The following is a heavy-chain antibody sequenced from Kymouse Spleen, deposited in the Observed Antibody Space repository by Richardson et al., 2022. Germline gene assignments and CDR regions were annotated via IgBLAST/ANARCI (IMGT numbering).Heavy chain of an antibody. CDR2: INHSGST. CDR3: ARELNWNLYFDY. J-gene: IGHJ4*02. Sequence: QVQLQQWGAGLLKPSETLSLTCAVYGGSFSGYYWSWIRQPPGKGLEWIGEINHSGSTNYNPSLKSRVTISVDTSKNQFSLKLSSVTAADTAVYYCARELNWNLYFDYWGQGTLVTVSS. V-gene: IGHV4-34*01. CDR1: GGSFSGYY. D-gene: IGHD1-20*01,IGHD1-7*01.